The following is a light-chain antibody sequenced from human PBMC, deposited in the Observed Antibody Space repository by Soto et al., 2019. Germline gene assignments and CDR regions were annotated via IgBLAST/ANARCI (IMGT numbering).Light chain of an antibody. CDR2: GAA. CDR1: QTFRSN. CDR3: QQYNKGSSCT. Sequence: EIVMTQSPATLSVSPGERATLSCRASQTFRSNLAWYQQKPGQAPRPRLYGAATRATGVPARFSGSGSGTEFTLTITSLQSEHVAVSFYQQYNKGSSCTLGQGTKVDIK. V-gene: IGKV3-15*01. J-gene: IGKJ2*02.